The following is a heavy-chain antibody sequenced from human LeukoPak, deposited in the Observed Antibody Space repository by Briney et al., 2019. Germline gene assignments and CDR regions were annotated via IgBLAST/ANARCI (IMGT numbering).Heavy chain of an antibody. J-gene: IGHJ2*01. CDR3: ARDWPGISLHFDL. V-gene: IGHV1-2*02. D-gene: IGHD2-15*01. CDR2: INPNTGDT. Sequence: ASVKVSCKASGYTFTGYYMHWVRQAPGQGLEWMGWINPNTGDTNFAQKFQGRVAMTRDTSLSTAYMDLSRLTSDDTAVYYCARDWPGISLHFDLWGRGTLITVSS. CDR1: GYTFTGYY.